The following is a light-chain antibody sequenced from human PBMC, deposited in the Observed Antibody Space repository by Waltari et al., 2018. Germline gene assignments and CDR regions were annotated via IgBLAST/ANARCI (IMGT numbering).Light chain of an antibody. CDR1: QTISTY. CDR2: AAS. Sequence: DIQMTQSPASLSASIGDRVIITCRASQTISTYLNWYQQKMGQAPKLLISAASTLHNGVPPRFSGSGSGTDFTLTISSVQPEDFGDYFCQQGFYVPISFGQGTRLDIK. J-gene: IGKJ5*01. V-gene: IGKV1-39*01. CDR3: QQGFYVPIS.